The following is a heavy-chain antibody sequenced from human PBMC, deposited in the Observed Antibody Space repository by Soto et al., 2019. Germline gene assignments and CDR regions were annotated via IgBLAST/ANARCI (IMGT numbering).Heavy chain of an antibody. D-gene: IGHD2-15*01. J-gene: IGHJ4*02. CDR2: FNPKTGGA. Sequence: APVKVSCKASGYIFPDYYIHWVRQAPGQGLEWMGWFNPKTGGANSAQKFQGRVTMTRDTSITTVYLELSSLTSDDTAVYFCSRASAAATSWFVYWGQGSLVTVSS. V-gene: IGHV1-2*02. CDR1: GYIFPDYY. CDR3: SRASAAATSWFVY.